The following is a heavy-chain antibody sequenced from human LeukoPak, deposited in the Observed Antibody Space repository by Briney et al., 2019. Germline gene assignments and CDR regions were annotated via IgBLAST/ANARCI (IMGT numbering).Heavy chain of an antibody. CDR3: VRDQSPGLFDY. V-gene: IGHV1-18*01. Sequence: ASVKVSCKASGYTLGSYGISWVRRAPGQGLEWMGWISGNNGNTNYGENFQGRVTVTTDTSTSTSYMELRSLRSDDTALYYCVRDQSPGLFDYWGQGTLITVSS. CDR2: ISGNNGNT. CDR1: GYTLGSYG. J-gene: IGHJ4*02.